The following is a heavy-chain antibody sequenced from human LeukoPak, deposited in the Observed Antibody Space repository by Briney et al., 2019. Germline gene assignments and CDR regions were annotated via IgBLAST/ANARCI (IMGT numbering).Heavy chain of an antibody. Sequence: ASVKVSCKASGYTFTSYAMHWVRQAPGQRLEWMGWINAGNGNTKYSQKFQGRVTITRDTSASTAYMELSSLRSEDTAVYYCARDAPYCGGDCYSTTLFDYWGQGTLVTVSS. D-gene: IGHD2-21*02. CDR1: GYTFTSYA. J-gene: IGHJ4*02. CDR2: INAGNGNT. CDR3: ARDAPYCGGDCYSTTLFDY. V-gene: IGHV1-3*01.